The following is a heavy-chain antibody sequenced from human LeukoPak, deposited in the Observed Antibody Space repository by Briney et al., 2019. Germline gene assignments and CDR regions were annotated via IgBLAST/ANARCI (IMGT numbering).Heavy chain of an antibody. V-gene: IGHV4-39*01. CDR2: IYYSGST. J-gene: IGHJ4*02. D-gene: IGHD4-17*01. Sequence: PSETLSLTCTVSGGSISSSSYYWGWIRQPPGKGLEWIGSIYYSGSTYYNPSLKSRVTISVDTSKNQFSLKLSPVTAADTAVYYCARLGATVTDPFDYWGQGTLVTVSS. CDR3: ARLGATVTDPFDY. CDR1: GGSISSSSYY.